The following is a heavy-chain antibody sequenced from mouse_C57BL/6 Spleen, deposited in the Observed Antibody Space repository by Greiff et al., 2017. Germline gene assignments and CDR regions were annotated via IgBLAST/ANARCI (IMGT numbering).Heavy chain of an antibody. D-gene: IGHD1-1*01. Sequence: VQLQQSVAELVRPGASVKLSCTASGFNIKNTYMHWVKQRPEQGLEWIGRIDPANGNTKYAPKFQGKATITADTASNTAYLQLSSLTSEDTAIDYCAGWERSNWYFDVWGTGTTVTVSS. CDR1: GFNIKNTY. J-gene: IGHJ1*03. V-gene: IGHV14-3*01. CDR2: IDPANGNT. CDR3: AGWERSNWYFDV.